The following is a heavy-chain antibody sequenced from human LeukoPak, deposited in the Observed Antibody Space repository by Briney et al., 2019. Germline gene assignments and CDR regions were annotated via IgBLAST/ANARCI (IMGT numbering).Heavy chain of an antibody. CDR2: INPNSGGT. V-gene: IGHV1-2*02. Sequence: GASVKVSCKPSVDTFTGYYMHWVRRAPGQGREWMGWINPNSGGTNYAQKFQGRVTMTRDTSISTAYMELSRLRSHDTAVYYCARVYYDYVWGSYRFDYWGQGTLVTVSS. D-gene: IGHD3-16*02. CDR1: VDTFTGYY. J-gene: IGHJ4*02. CDR3: ARVYYDYVWGSYRFDY.